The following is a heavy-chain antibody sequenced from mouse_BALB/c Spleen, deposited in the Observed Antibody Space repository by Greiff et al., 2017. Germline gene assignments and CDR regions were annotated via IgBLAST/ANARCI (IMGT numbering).Heavy chain of an antibody. Sequence: EVQGVESGGGLVKPGGSLKLSCAASGFTFSSYTMSWVRQTPEKRLEWVATISSGGSYTYYPDSVKGRFTISRDNAKNTLYLQMSSLKSEDTAMYYCTRDRTARATPWFAYWGQGTLVTVSA. CDR3: TRDRTARATPWFAY. J-gene: IGHJ3*01. CDR1: GFTFSSYT. V-gene: IGHV5-6-4*01. D-gene: IGHD3-1*01. CDR2: ISSGGSYT.